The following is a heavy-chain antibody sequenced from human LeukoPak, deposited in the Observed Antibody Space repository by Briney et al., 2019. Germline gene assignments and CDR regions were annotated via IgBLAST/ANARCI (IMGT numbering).Heavy chain of an antibody. CDR2: IGGSGATT. CDR1: GYIFSRYA. CDR3: ARLIKYYDILTGYPPGGAFDI. Sequence: GGSLRLSCAASGYIFSRYAMNWVRQAPGKGLEWVSGIGGSGATTYYADSVKGRFTISRDTSKNTLYLQMNSLRAEDTAVYYCARLIKYYDILTGYPPGGAFDIWGQGTMVTVSS. D-gene: IGHD3-9*01. V-gene: IGHV3-23*01. J-gene: IGHJ3*02.